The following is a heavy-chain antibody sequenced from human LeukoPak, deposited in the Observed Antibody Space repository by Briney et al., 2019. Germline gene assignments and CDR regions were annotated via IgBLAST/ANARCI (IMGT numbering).Heavy chain of an antibody. CDR3: AKDSAKKYDDY. CDR2: ISGSDGST. D-gene: IGHD2/OR15-2a*01. V-gene: IGHV3-23*01. J-gene: IGHJ4*02. Sequence: GGSLRLSCAASGFTFSSYAMSWVRQAPGKGLEWVSVISGSDGSTNYADSVKGRFTISRENSKNTLYLQMNSLRAEDTAVYYCAKDSAKKYDDYWGQGTLVTVSS. CDR1: GFTFSSYA.